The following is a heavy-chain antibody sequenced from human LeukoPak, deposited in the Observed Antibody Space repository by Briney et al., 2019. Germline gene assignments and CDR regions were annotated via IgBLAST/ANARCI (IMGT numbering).Heavy chain of an antibody. Sequence: GGSLRLSCAASGFTFSDYYMSWIRQAPGEGLEWVSYISSSGSTIYYADSVKGRFTISRDNAKNSLYLQMNSLRAEDTAVYYCARLLEQQLVLDYWGQGTLVTVSS. CDR2: ISSSGSTI. J-gene: IGHJ4*02. CDR3: ARLLEQQLVLDY. D-gene: IGHD6-13*01. CDR1: GFTFSDYY. V-gene: IGHV3-11*04.